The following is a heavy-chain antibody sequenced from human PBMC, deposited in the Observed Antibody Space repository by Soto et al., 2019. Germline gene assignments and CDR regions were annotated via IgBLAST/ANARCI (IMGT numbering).Heavy chain of an antibody. Sequence: TLSLTCTVSGGSIDRSNYYWDWIRQHPGKGLEWIGYIYYSGSTYYNPSLKSRVTISVDTSKNQFSLKLSSVTAADTAVYYCARAPLHPDYWGQGTLVTVSS. CDR3: ARAPLHPDY. CDR1: GGSIDRSNYY. D-gene: IGHD4-4*01. J-gene: IGHJ4*02. V-gene: IGHV4-31*03. CDR2: IYYSGST.